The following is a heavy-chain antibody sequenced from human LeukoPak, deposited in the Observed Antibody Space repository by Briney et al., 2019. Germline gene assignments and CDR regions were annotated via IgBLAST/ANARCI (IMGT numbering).Heavy chain of an antibody. V-gene: IGHV1-24*01. CDR2: FDPEDGET. CDR1: GYTLTELS. CDR3: ATIGGEWELDAFDI. Sequence: ASVKVSCKVSGYTLTELSMHWVRQAPGQGLEWMGGFDPEDGETIYARKFQGRVTMTEDTSTDTAYMELSSLRSEDTAVYYCATIGGEWELDAFDIWGQGTMVTVSS. D-gene: IGHD1-26*01. J-gene: IGHJ3*02.